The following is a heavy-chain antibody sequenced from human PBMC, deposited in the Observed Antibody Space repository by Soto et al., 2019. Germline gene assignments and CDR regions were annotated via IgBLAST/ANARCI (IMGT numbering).Heavy chain of an antibody. CDR3: ARPAAAGNWFDP. D-gene: IGHD6-13*01. J-gene: IGHJ5*02. CDR1: GDTFTSYD. V-gene: IGHV1-8*01. CDR2: MNPNSGNT. Sequence: QVQLVQSGAEVKKPGASVKVSCKASGDTFTSYDINWVRQATGQGLEWMGWMNPNSGNTGYAQKFQGRVTMTRNTSISTAYMDLSSMRSEDTAVYYCARPAAAGNWFDPWGQGTLVPVSS.